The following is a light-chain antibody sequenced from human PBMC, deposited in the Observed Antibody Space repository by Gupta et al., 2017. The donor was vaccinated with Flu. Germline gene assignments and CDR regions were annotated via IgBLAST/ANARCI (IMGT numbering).Light chain of an antibody. CDR1: QSVSSNS. CDR2: GAS. V-gene: IGKV3-20*01. Sequence: EIVLTQSPGTLSLSPGERATLSCRASQSVSSNSLAWYQQKPGQAPRLLIYGASSRATGIPDTFSGSGSGTEFTLTIRRREPEDFAVYYCQQEGNSPQTFGQGTKVEIK. CDR3: QQEGNSPQT. J-gene: IGKJ1*01.